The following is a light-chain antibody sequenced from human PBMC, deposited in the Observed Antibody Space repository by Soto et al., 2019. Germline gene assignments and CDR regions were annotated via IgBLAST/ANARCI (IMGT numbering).Light chain of an antibody. CDR1: QSVSSSY. V-gene: IGKV3D-20*02. CDR2: GAS. Sequence: EIVLTQSPGTLSLSPGERATLSCRASQSVSSSYLAWYQQKPGQAPRLLIYGASSRATGIPDRFSGSGSGTDFTLTISRLEPEDFAVYYCQQRSNWPLTFGQGTLLEIK. CDR3: QQRSNWPLT. J-gene: IGKJ5*01.